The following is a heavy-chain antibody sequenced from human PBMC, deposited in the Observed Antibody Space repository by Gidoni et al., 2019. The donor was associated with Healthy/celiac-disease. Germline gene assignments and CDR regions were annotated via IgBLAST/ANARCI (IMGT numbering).Heavy chain of an antibody. D-gene: IGHD6-19*01. CDR3: AREGGGWYFDY. CDR2: ISYDGSNK. Sequence: QVQLVESGGGVVQPGRSLRLSCAASGLTFSSYAMHWVRQAPGKGLEWVAVISYDGSNKYYADSVKGRFTISRDNSKNTLYLQMNSLRAEDTAVYYGAREGGGWYFDYWGQGTLVTVSS. J-gene: IGHJ4*02. CDR1: GLTFSSYA. V-gene: IGHV3-30-3*01.